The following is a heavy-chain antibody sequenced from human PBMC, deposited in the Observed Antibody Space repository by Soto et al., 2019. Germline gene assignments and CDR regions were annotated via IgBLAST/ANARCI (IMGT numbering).Heavy chain of an antibody. V-gene: IGHV1-18*01. CDR3: VRGVYYYGSGAYGMDV. D-gene: IGHD3-10*01. Sequence: ASVKVSCKASGYTFTSYGISWVRQAPGQGLEWMGWISAYNGNTNYAQKLQGRVTMTTDTSTSTAYMELRSLRSDDTAVYYCVRGVYYYGSGAYGMDVWGQGTTVTVSS. CDR1: GYTFTSYG. J-gene: IGHJ6*02. CDR2: ISAYNGNT.